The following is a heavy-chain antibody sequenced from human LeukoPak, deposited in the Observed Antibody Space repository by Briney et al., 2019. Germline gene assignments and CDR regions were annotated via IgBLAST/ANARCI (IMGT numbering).Heavy chain of an antibody. CDR2: INHSGST. CDR1: GGSFSGYY. V-gene: IGHV4-34*01. D-gene: IGHD3-22*01. CDR3: ARAGRSSGFDH. J-gene: IGHJ4*02. Sequence: PSETLSLTCAVYGGSFSGYYWSWIRQPPGKGLEWIGEINHSGSTNYNPSLKSRVTISVDTSKNQFSLKLSSVTAADTAVYYCARAGRSSGFDHWGQGTLVTVSS.